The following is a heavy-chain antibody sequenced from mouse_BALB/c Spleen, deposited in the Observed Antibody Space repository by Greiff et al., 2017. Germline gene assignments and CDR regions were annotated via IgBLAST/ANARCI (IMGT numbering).Heavy chain of an antibody. CDR1: GYSFTSGYY. D-gene: IGHD4-1*01. CDR3: ARNCDGWYFEV. Sequence: EVKLMESGPGLVKPSQSLSLTCSVTGYSFTSGYYWNWIRQFPGNKLEWMGYISYDGSNNYNPSLKNRISITRDTSKNQFFLKLNSVTTEDTATYYCARNCDGWYFEVWGAGTTVTVSS. V-gene: IGHV3-6*02. J-gene: IGHJ1*01. CDR2: ISYDGSN.